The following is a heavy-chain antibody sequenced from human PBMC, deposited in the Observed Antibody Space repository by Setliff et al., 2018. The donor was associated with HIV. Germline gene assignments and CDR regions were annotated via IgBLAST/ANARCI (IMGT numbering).Heavy chain of an antibody. V-gene: IGHV3-23*01. CDR1: GFTFINYA. CDR3: AKDSSRIVSTINGGYFDY. CDR2: ISSSGITK. J-gene: IGHJ4*02. Sequence: LRLSCAASGFTFINYAMSWVRQAPGKGLEWVSLISSSGITKDYADSVKGRFTVSRDNSNNRLYLQMNGLRAEDTAVYYCAKDSSRIVSTINGGYFDYWGQGTLVTVSS. D-gene: IGHD5-12*01.